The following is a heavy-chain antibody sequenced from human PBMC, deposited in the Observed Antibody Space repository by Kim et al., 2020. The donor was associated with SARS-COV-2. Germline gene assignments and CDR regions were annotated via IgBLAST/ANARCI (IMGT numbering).Heavy chain of an antibody. J-gene: IGHJ5*02. Sequence: EQKFQGRVTMTRNTSISTAYMELSSLRAEDTAVYYCARVFLTGSNWFDAWGQGTLVTVSS. CDR3: ARVFLTGSNWFDA. V-gene: IGHV1-8*01. D-gene: IGHD3-9*01.